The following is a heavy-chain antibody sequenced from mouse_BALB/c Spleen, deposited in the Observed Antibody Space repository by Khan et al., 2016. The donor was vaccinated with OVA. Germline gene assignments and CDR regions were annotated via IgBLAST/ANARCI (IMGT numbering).Heavy chain of an antibody. V-gene: IGHV3-2*02. J-gene: IGHJ2*01. CDR1: GYSITSDYA. Sequence: EVQLQQSGPGLVKPSQSLSLTCTVTGYSITSDYAWNWIRQFPGNKLEWMGFISYSGNTNYNPSLKSRISITRDTSKNQFFLQLNSVTTEDTARDYGARVYGGDFDYWGQGTTLTVSS. CDR2: ISYSGNT. D-gene: IGHD1-1*01. CDR3: ARVYGGDFDY.